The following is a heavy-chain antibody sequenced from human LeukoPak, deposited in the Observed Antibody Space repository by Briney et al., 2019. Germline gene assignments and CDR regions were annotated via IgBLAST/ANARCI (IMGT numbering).Heavy chain of an antibody. D-gene: IGHD3-22*01. J-gene: IGHJ4*02. CDR1: GGSFSGYY. Sequence: SETLSLTCAVYGGSFSGYYWSWIRQPPGKGLEWIGEINHSGSTNYNPSLKSRVTISVDTSKNQFSLKLSTVTAADTAVYYCARGYDSSGYYSVGWNYWGQGTLVTVSS. V-gene: IGHV4-34*01. CDR3: ARGYDSSGYYSVGWNY. CDR2: INHSGST.